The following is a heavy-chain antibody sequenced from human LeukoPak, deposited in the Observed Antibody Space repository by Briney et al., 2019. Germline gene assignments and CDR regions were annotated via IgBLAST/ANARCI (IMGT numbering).Heavy chain of an antibody. J-gene: IGHJ4*02. D-gene: IGHD3-10*01. Sequence: ASVKVSCKASGYTFTSYGISWVRQAPGQGLEWMGWISAYNGNTNYAQKLQGRVTMTTDTSTSTAYMELRSLRSDDTAVYYCARVSGVYYGSGSYYNYFDYWGQGTLVSVSS. CDR2: ISAYNGNT. CDR3: ARVSGVYYGSGSYYNYFDY. CDR1: GYTFTSYG. V-gene: IGHV1-18*01.